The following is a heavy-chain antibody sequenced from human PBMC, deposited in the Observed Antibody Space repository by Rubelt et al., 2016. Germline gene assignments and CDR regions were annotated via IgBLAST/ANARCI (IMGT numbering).Heavy chain of an antibody. CDR3: ARISRNGYYFDY. CDR1: GFSLRTSGMC. CDR2: IDWDDDK. Sequence: QVTLRESGPALVKPTQTLTLTCTFSGFSLRTSGMCVSWIRQPPGKALEWLARIDWDDDKYYSTSLKTRLTISKDTSKNQVVLTMTNMDPVDPATYYCARISRNGYYFDYWGQGTLVTVSS. V-gene: IGHV2-70*15. D-gene: IGHD1-1*01. J-gene: IGHJ4*02.